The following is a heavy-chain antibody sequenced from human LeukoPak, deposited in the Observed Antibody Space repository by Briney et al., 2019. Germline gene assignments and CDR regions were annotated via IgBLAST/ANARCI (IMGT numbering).Heavy chain of an antibody. D-gene: IGHD4-17*01. V-gene: IGHV3-23*01. CDR3: AKESTVTPGNVNWFDS. J-gene: IGHJ5*01. Sequence: PGGSLRLSCAASGFTFSSYAMSWVRQAPGKGLEWVSTITGSGGNTYYAESVKGRFTISRGNSKNRLYLQMNSLRAEDTAVSYCAKESTVTPGNVNWFDSWGQGTLVTVSS. CDR1: GFTFSSYA. CDR2: ITGSGGNT.